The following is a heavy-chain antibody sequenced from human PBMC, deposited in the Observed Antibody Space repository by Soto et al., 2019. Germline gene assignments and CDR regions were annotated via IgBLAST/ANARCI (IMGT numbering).Heavy chain of an antibody. D-gene: IGHD2-2*01. J-gene: IGHJ6*02. CDR2: IYYSGST. CDR3: GRQPGHCGSTTCFGYYSVDV. Sequence: QLQLQESGPRLVKPSETLSLTCSVSGGSISSSSYSWGWIRQPPGKGLEWIGTIYYSGSTHYNPCLESRVAISADTPTIPLYLRLSSVTAADTAVYDCGRQPGHCGSTTCFGYYSVDVWGQGTTVSVS. CDR1: GGSISSSSYS. V-gene: IGHV4-39*01.